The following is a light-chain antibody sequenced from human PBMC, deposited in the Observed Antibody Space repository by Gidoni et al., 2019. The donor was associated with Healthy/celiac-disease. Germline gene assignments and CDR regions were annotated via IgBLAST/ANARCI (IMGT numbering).Light chain of an antibody. CDR1: SSNIGAGYD. Sequence: QSVLTQPPSVSGAPGQRVTISCTGSSSNIGAGYDVHWYQQLPGTAPKLLIYCNSNRPSGVPDRFSGSKSGTSASLAITGLQAEDEADYYCQSYDSSLSGTEVVFGGGTKL. CDR3: QSYDSSLSGTEVV. V-gene: IGLV1-40*01. J-gene: IGLJ2*01. CDR2: CNS.